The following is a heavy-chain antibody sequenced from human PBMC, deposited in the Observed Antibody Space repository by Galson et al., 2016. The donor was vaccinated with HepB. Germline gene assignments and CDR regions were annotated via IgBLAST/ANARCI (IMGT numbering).Heavy chain of an antibody. J-gene: IGHJ4*02. CDR1: GFAFGTSN. CDR3: ARDLFGGVDNFWSGYRGPVFDY. D-gene: IGHD3-3*01. Sequence: SLRLCCAAAGFAFGTSNMNCGRQSPGTGVEWVAVISYDGSNTFVADPVNGRFAIPRDNSKNTLYVQMNSLSAEDTAVYYCARDLFGGVDNFWSGYRGPVFDYWGQGTLVTVSS. CDR2: ISYDGSNT. V-gene: IGHV3-30*03.